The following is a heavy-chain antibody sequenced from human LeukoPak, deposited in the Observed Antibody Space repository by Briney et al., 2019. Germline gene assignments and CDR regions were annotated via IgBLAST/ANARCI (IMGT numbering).Heavy chain of an antibody. CDR1: GFTFSSYS. V-gene: IGHV3-21*01. D-gene: IGHD5-18*01. Sequence: PGGSLRLSCAASGFTFSSYSMNWVRQAPGKGLEWVSSISSSSSYIYYADSVKGRFTISRDKAKKSMYVQMNSLRAEDTAVYYCARDCSYGNFDYWGQGTLVTVSS. J-gene: IGHJ4*02. CDR2: ISSSSSYI. CDR3: ARDCSYGNFDY.